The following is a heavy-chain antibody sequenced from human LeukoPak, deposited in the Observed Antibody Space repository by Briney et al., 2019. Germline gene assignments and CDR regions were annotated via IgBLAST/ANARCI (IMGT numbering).Heavy chain of an antibody. Sequence: SETLSLTCTVSGGSISSGSYYWSWIRQPAGKGLEWIGRIYTSGSTNYNPSLKSRVTISVDTSKNQFSLELSSVTAADTAVYYRARDSGSYDWALDYWGQGTLVTVSS. CDR1: GGSISSGSYY. D-gene: IGHD1-26*01. CDR3: ARDSGSYDWALDY. CDR2: IYTSGST. V-gene: IGHV4-61*02. J-gene: IGHJ4*02.